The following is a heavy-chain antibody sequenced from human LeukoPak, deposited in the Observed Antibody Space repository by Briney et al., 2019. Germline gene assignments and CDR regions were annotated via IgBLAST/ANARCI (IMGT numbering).Heavy chain of an antibody. CDR1: GFTFDEYA. Sequence: PGGSLRLSCAASGFTFDEYAIHRVRQDPGKGLEWVSVISEDGSRTYYADSVKGRFTISRDNSKNSLYLQMNSLRTEDTAFYYCAKDLTQLYLAFDYWGQGTLVTVSS. CDR2: ISEDGSRT. D-gene: IGHD5-18*01. V-gene: IGHV3-43*02. CDR3: AKDLTQLYLAFDY. J-gene: IGHJ4*02.